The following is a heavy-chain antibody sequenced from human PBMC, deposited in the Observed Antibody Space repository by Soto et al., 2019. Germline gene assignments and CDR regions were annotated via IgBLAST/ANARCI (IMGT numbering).Heavy chain of an antibody. CDR3: ARGAHLSGVTSCFAP. J-gene: IGHJ5*02. D-gene: IGHD3-3*01. CDR2: INQYGPT. Sequence: QVQLQQWGAGLLKPSETLLLICAVSGEALSDHYWSWIRQSPGKGLEWIGDINQYGPTNYNPSLKRRVTFSADPSKNQCFLRLASVTAVATAIYYCARGAHLSGVTSCFAPCGQGTLVSVSS. V-gene: IGHV4-34*01. CDR1: GEALSDHY.